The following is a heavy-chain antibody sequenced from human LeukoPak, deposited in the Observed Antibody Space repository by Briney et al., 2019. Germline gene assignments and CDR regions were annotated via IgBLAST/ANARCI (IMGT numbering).Heavy chain of an antibody. V-gene: IGHV4-59*01. Sequence: PSETLSLTCTVSGGSISSYYWSWIRQPPGKGLEWIGYIYYSGSTNYNPSLKSRVTISVDTSKNQFSLKLSSVTAADTAVYYCARDSSYKFDPWGQGTLVTVSS. J-gene: IGHJ5*02. CDR1: GGSISSYY. CDR3: ARDSSYKFDP. D-gene: IGHD6-6*01. CDR2: IYYSGST.